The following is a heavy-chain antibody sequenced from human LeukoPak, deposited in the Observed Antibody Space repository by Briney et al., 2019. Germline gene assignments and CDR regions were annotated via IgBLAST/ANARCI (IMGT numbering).Heavy chain of an antibody. V-gene: IGHV4-30-2*01. CDR1: GVSISSSGYS. CDR2: IYHSGGT. Sequence: PSETLSLTCAVSGVSISSSGYSWSWIRQPPGKGLEWIGYIYHSGGTYYNPSLKSRVAISVDRSSNQFSLKLNSVTATDTAVYYCARHYGPWGQGTLVTVSS. D-gene: IGHD3-16*01. J-gene: IGHJ4*02. CDR3: ARHYGP.